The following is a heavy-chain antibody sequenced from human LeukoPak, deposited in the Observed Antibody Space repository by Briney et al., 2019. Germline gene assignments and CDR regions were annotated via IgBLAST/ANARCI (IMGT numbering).Heavy chain of an antibody. D-gene: IGHD6-19*01. Sequence: GGSLRLSCAASGFTFSNYGMSWVRQAPGKGLQWVSLISGSGDIAYYADSVKGRFTISRDNPKNTLYLQMNSLRAEDTAVYYCAKDGYSSAWNFDPWDQGTLVTVSS. CDR2: ISGSGDIA. CDR1: GFTFSNYG. J-gene: IGHJ5*02. V-gene: IGHV3-23*01. CDR3: AKDGYSSAWNFDP.